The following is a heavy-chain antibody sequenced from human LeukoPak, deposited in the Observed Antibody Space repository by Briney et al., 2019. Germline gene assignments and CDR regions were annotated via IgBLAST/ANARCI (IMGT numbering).Heavy chain of an antibody. V-gene: IGHV3-74*01. J-gene: IGHJ6*02. CDR1: GFTFSSYW. CDR2: INSDGSST. Sequence: GGSLRLSCAASGFTFSSYWMHWVRQAPGKGLVGVSRINSDGSSTSYADSVKGRITISRDNAKNTLYLQMNSLRAEDTAVYYCARSAPYSYYGMDVWGQGTTVTVSS. CDR3: ARSAPYSYYGMDV.